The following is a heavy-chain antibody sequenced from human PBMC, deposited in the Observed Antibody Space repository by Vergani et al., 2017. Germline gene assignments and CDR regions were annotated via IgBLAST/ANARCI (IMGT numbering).Heavy chain of an antibody. V-gene: IGHV5-51*01. CDR3: ARLEGSSWENWYFDL. CDR2: IYPGDSDT. J-gene: IGHJ2*01. CDR1: GYSFTSYW. D-gene: IGHD6-13*01. Sequence: EVQLVQSGAEVKKPGESLKISCKGSGYSFTSYWIGWVRQMPGKGLEWMGIIYPGDSDTRYSPSFQGQVTIAADKSISTAYLQWSSLKASDTAMYYCARLEGSSWENWYFDLWGRGTLVTVSS.